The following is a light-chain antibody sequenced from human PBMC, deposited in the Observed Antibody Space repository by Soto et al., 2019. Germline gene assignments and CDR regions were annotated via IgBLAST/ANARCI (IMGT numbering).Light chain of an antibody. CDR2: GAS. CDR1: QSVSSSY. CDR3: QHYGDSPRT. V-gene: IGKV3-20*01. J-gene: IGKJ1*01. Sequence: EIVLTQSPGTLSLSPGERATLSCRASQSVSSSYLAWYQQKPGQAPRLLIYGASSRATGIPDRFSGSGSGTDFNLTISRLEPEDFAVYYYQHYGDSPRTFGQGTKVDIK.